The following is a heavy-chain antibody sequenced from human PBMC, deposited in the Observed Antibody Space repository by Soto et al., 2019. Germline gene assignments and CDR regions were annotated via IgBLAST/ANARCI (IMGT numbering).Heavy chain of an antibody. Sequence: PGGSLRLSCTASGFTFGDYAMTWFRQAPGKGLEWVGFIRSKPYGGTTEYAASVKGRFTISRDDSKSIAYLQMNSLKTEDTAVYYCTRSHYYDSSGWFDPWGQGTLVTVSS. V-gene: IGHV3-49*03. D-gene: IGHD3-22*01. J-gene: IGHJ5*02. CDR3: TRSHYYDSSGWFDP. CDR1: GFTFGDYA. CDR2: IRSKPYGGTT.